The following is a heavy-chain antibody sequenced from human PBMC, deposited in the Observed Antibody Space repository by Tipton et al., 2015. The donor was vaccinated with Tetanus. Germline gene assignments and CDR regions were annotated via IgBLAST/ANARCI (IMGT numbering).Heavy chain of an antibody. CDR1: GFSFSSYW. CDR2: IKQDGSEI. V-gene: IGHV3-7*01. Sequence: SLRLSCAASGFSFSSYWMGWVRQAPGKGLEWVANIKQDGSEIYYVDSVKGRFTISRDNAKNSLYLQMNSLRAEDTAVYYCTRERGHDFWTGYNGALIFFDFWGQGSLVTVS. D-gene: IGHD3/OR15-3a*01. CDR3: TRERGHDFWTGYNGALIFFDF. J-gene: IGHJ4*02.